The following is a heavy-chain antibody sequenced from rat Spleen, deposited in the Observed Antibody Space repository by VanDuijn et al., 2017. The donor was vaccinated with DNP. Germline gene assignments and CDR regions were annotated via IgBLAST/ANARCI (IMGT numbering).Heavy chain of an antibody. CDR2: INKGSSTI. Sequence: EVKLVESGGGLVQPGRSLKLSCAASGFIFFDYWMGWVRQAPGKGLEWIGEINKGSSTINYIPSLKDKFTISRDNAQTTLYLQMNKLGSEDTAIYYCARGPNYGGWNDYFDYWSQGVMVTVSS. D-gene: IGHD1-11*01. J-gene: IGHJ2*01. V-gene: IGHV4-2*01. CDR1: GFIFFDYW. CDR3: ARGPNYGGWNDYFDY.